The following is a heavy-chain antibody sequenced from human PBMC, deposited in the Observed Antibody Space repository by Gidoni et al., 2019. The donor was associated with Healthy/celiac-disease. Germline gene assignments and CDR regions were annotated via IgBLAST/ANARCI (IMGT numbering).Heavy chain of an antibody. V-gene: IGHV3-33*01. J-gene: IGHJ6*03. D-gene: IGHD2-15*01. CDR3: ARDYGGNYYYYMDV. Sequence: QVQLVESGGGVVQPGGSLRLSCAASGFTFSSDGMHWVRQAPGKGLEWVAVIWYDGSNKYYADSVKGRFTISRDNSKNTLYLQMNSLRAEDTAVYYCARDYGGNYYYYMDVWGKGTTVTVSS. CDR2: IWYDGSNK. CDR1: GFTFSSDG.